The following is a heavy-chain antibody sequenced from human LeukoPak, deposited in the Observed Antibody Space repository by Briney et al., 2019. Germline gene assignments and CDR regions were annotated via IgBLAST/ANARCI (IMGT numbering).Heavy chain of an antibody. D-gene: IGHD2-2*02. CDR2: IYTSGST. J-gene: IGHJ4*02. V-gene: IGHV4-4*07. Sequence: PSETLSLTCTVSGGSISSYYWSWIRQPAGKGLEWIGRIYTSGSTNYNPSLKSRVTISVDTSKNQFSLKLSSVTAADTAVYYCARSGKSRDIVVVPAAIAPAFDYWGQGTLVTVSS. CDR1: GGSISSYY. CDR3: ARSGKSRDIVVVPAAIAPAFDY.